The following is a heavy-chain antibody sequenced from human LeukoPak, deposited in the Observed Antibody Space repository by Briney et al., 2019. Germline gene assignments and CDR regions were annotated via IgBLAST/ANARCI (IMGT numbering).Heavy chain of an antibody. CDR2: ISSSSSYI. D-gene: IGHD3-10*01. V-gene: IGHV3-21*01. CDR3: ARDGYYGSGSLAVYYGMDV. Sequence: GGSLRLSCAASGFTFSSYSMNWVRQAPGKGLEWVSSISSSSSYIYYADSVKGRFTISRDNAKNSLYLQMNSLRAEDTAVYYCARDGYYGSGSLAVYYGMDVWGQGTTVTVSS. J-gene: IGHJ6*02. CDR1: GFTFSSYS.